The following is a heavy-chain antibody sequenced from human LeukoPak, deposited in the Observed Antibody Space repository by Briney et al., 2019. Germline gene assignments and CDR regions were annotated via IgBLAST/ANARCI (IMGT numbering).Heavy chain of an antibody. Sequence: GASVKVSCMASGGTFSSYAISWVRQAPGQGLEWMGRIIPILGIANYAQKFQGRVTITADKSTSTAYMELSSLRSEDTAVYYCARSQSSYYYDSSGYYSLDYWGQGTLVTVSS. J-gene: IGHJ4*02. CDR1: GGTFSSYA. V-gene: IGHV1-69*04. CDR3: ARSQSSYYYDSSGYYSLDY. CDR2: IIPILGIA. D-gene: IGHD3-22*01.